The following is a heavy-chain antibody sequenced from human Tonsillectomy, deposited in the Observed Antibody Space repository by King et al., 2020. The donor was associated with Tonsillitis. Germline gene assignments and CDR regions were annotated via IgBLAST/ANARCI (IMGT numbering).Heavy chain of an antibody. V-gene: IGHV1-18*04. J-gene: IGHJ1*01. D-gene: IGHD3-9*01. Sequence: VQLVESGAEVKKPGASVKVSCKASGYTFTSYGISWVRQAPGQGLEWMGWISAYNGNTNYAQKLQGRVTMTTDTSTSTAYMELRSLRSDDTAVYYCASTILTGLIVGGNKNAEYFQHWGQGTLVTVSS. CDR2: ISAYNGNT. CDR1: GYTFTSYG. CDR3: ASTILTGLIVGGNKNAEYFQH.